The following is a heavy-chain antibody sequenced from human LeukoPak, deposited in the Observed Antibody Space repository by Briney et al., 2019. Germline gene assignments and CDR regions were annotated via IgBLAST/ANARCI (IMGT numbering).Heavy chain of an antibody. Sequence: ASVKVSCKASGYTFTDYYIHWVRRAPGQGLEWMGWIGPRSGGTRCTQKFQGRVTMTRDTSISTVYLDLSGLTFDDTAVYYCATDNYGTLDYWGQGTLVTVSS. V-gene: IGHV1-2*02. CDR1: GYTFTDYY. CDR3: ATDNYGTLDY. D-gene: IGHD3-16*01. CDR2: IGPRSGGT. J-gene: IGHJ4*02.